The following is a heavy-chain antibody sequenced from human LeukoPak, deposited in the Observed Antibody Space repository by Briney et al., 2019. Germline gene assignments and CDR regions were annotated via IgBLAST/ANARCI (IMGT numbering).Heavy chain of an antibody. D-gene: IGHD3-22*01. CDR3: ARGATMIVVDTLPYFDY. J-gene: IGHJ4*02. Sequence: ASVKVSCKASGYTFTGYPIHWVRQAPGQGLEWMGWINPNTGSTHYAQKFQGRLTMTRDTSISTVYMELSSLRSDDTAVYYCARGATMIVVDTLPYFDYWGKGTLVTASS. V-gene: IGHV1-2*02. CDR2: INPNTGST. CDR1: GYTFTGYP.